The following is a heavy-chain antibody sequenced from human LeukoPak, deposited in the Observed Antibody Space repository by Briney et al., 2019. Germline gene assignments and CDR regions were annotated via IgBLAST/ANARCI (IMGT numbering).Heavy chain of an antibody. CDR3: ARGTAVLLWFGAQSGLDP. D-gene: IGHD3-10*01. CDR2: ISYDGSNK. J-gene: IGHJ5*02. Sequence: GGSLRHSCAASGFTFSSYAMHWVRQAPGKGLEWVAVISYDGSNKYYADSVKGRFTISRDNSKNTLYLQMNSLRAEDTAVYYCARGTAVLLWFGAQSGLDPWGQGTLVTVSS. CDR1: GFTFSSYA. V-gene: IGHV3-30*04.